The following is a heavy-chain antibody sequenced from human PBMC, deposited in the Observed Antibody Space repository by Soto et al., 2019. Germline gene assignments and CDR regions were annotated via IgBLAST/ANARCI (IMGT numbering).Heavy chain of an antibody. CDR2: IIPIFGTA. CDR1: GGTFSSYA. Sequence: SVKVSCKASGGTFSSYAISWVRQAPGQGLEWMGGIIPIFGTANYAQKFQGRVTITADESTSTAYMELSSLRSEDTAVYYCARSDDSSGYSPGYYYYYGMDVWGQGTTVTVSS. J-gene: IGHJ6*02. CDR3: ARSDDSSGYSPGYYYYYGMDV. D-gene: IGHD3-22*01. V-gene: IGHV1-69*13.